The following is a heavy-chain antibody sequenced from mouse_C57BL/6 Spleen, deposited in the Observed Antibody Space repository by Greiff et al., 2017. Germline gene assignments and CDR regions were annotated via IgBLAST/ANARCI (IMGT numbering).Heavy chain of an antibody. V-gene: IGHV1-82*01. CDR3: ATAWGGSSYYFDS. CDR2: IYPGDGDT. D-gene: IGHD1-1*01. J-gene: IGHJ2*01. CDR1: GYAFSSSW. Sequence: QVQLQQSGPELVKPGASVKISCKASGYAFSSSWMNWVKQRPGKGLEWIGRIYPGDGDTNYNGKFKGKATLTAAKSSSTAYMQLSSLTSEDSAVYFCATAWGGSSYYFDSWGPGTTLTVSS.